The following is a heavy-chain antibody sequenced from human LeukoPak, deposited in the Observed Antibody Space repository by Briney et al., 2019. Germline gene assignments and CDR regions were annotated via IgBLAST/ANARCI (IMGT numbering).Heavy chain of an antibody. D-gene: IGHD3-22*01. V-gene: IGHV3-30*04. CDR3: ARPHYYDSSGYYWNAFDI. CDR2: ISYDGSNK. Sequence: GGSLRLSCAASGFTFSSYAMHWVRQAPGKGLEWVAVISYDGSNKYYADSVKGRFTISRDNSKNTLYLQMNSLRAEDTAVYYCARPHYYDSSGYYWNAFDIWGQGTMVTVSS. J-gene: IGHJ3*02. CDR1: GFTFSSYA.